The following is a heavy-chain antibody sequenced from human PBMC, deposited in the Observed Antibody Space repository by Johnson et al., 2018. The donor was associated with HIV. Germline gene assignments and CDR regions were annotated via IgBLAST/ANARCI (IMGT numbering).Heavy chain of an antibody. D-gene: IGHD3/OR15-3a*01. CDR1: GFTFSSYA. CDR2: ISYDGSNK. V-gene: IGHV3-30*04. CDR3: AKGFFELDDAFDI. J-gene: IGHJ3*02. Sequence: QMQLVESGGGLVKPGGSLRLSCAASGFTFSSYAMHWVRQAPGKGLEWVAVISYDGSNKYYADSVKGRFTISRDNSKNTLYLQMNSLRAVDTAVYYCAKGFFELDDAFDIWGQGTMVTVSS.